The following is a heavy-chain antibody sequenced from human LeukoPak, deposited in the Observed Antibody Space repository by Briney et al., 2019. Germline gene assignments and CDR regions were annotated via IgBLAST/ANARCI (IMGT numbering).Heavy chain of an antibody. CDR1: GGTFSSYA. D-gene: IGHD1-26*01. Sequence: ASVKVSCKASGGTFSSYAISWVRQAPGQGLEWMGRIIPIFGTANYAQKFQGRVTITTDESTSTAYMELSSLRSEDMAVYYCARGTKGGIVGATGAFDIWGQGTMVTVSS. V-gene: IGHV1-69*05. CDR3: ARGTKGGIVGATGAFDI. CDR2: IIPIFGTA. J-gene: IGHJ3*02.